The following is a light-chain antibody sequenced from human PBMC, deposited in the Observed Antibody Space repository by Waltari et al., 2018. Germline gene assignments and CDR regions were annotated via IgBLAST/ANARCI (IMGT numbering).Light chain of an antibody. CDR3: QQYKSYST. V-gene: IGKV1-5*03. Sequence: DIQMTKTPSTLSASVGDRVTITCRASQNIDSWLAWYQQKPGKAPKLLIYRASSLESGVPSRFSGSGDGTEFTLTISGLQPDDFATYYCQQYKSYSTFGQGTKVDIK. CDR2: RAS. J-gene: IGKJ1*01. CDR1: QNIDSW.